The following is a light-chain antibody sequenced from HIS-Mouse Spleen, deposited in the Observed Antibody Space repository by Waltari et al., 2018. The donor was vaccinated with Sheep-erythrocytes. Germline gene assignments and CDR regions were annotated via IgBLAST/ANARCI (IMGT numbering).Light chain of an antibody. CDR2: DAS. Sequence: EIVMTQSPATLSVSPGERATLSCRASQSVSSNLAWYQQKPDQAPRLLIYDASNRATGIPARFSGSGSGTDFTLTISSLEPEDFAVYYCQQRSNWYTFGQGTKLEIK. CDR3: QQRSNWYT. V-gene: IGKV3-11*01. CDR1: QSVSSN. J-gene: IGKJ2*01.